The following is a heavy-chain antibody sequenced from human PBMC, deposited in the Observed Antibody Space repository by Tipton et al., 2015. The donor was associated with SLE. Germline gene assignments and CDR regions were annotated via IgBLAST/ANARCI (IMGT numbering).Heavy chain of an antibody. D-gene: IGHD7-27*01. Sequence: GLVKPSETLSLTCGVYGVSVSGYYWSWIRQPPGKGLEWIGESDHTGNTNYNPSLKGRGTMSLDTSKNQFSLKVSSVTAADTAVYYCARPGANWDDAFGIWGQGTMVTVSS. CDR3: ARPGANWDDAFGI. J-gene: IGHJ3*02. CDR1: GVSVSGYY. CDR2: SDHTGNT. V-gene: IGHV4-34*10.